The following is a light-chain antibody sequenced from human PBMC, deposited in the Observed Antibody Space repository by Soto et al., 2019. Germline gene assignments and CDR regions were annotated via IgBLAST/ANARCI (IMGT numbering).Light chain of an antibody. CDR1: SSDVGGYNY. CDR2: DVS. CDR3: SSYTSSRV. Sequence: QSGLTQPASVSGSPGQSITISCTGTSSDVGGYNYVSWYQQHPGKAPKLMIYDVSNRPSGVSNRFSGSKSGNTASLTISGLQAEDEADYYCSSYTSSRVFGGGTKVTVL. V-gene: IGLV2-14*01. J-gene: IGLJ3*02.